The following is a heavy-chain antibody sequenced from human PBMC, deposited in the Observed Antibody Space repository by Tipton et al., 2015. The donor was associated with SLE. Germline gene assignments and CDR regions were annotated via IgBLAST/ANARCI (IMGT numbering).Heavy chain of an antibody. Sequence: SLRLSCAASGFTFSSYGMHWVRQAPGKGLEWVAFIRYDGSNKYYADSVKGRFTISRDNSKNTLYLQMNSLRAEDTAVYYCAKVMDGDYPLDYWGQGTLVXVSS. J-gene: IGHJ4*02. D-gene: IGHD4-17*01. CDR1: GFTFSSYG. CDR3: AKVMDGDYPLDY. CDR2: IRYDGSNK. V-gene: IGHV3-30*02.